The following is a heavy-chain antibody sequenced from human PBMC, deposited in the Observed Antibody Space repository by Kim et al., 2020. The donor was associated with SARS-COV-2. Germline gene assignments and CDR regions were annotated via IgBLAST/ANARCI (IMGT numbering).Heavy chain of an antibody. Sequence: GGSLRLSCAASGFTFSSYWMCWVRQAPGKGLEWVANIKQDGSEKYYVDSVKGRFTISRDNAKNSLYLQMNSLRAEDTAVYYCARENVVVPAAIRDPLYYYYYGMDVWGQGTTVTVSS. CDR2: IKQDGSEK. V-gene: IGHV3-7*03. D-gene: IGHD2-2*02. CDR3: ARENVVVPAAIRDPLYYYYYGMDV. J-gene: IGHJ6*02. CDR1: GFTFSSYW.